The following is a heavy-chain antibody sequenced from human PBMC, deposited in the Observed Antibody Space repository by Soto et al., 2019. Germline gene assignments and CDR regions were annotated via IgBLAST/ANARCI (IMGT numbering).Heavy chain of an antibody. CDR3: ARGRYGDS. CDR1: GYAFTTYG. V-gene: IGHV1-18*01. Sequence: QVHLVQSGAEVKKPGASVKVSCKGSGYAFTTYGITWVRQAPGQGLEWMGRISAHNGNTNYAQKLQGRVTVTRDTSTSTAYMELRSLRSDDTAVYYCARGRYGDSWGKGALVTVSS. D-gene: IGHD1-1*01. CDR2: ISAHNGNT. J-gene: IGHJ4*02.